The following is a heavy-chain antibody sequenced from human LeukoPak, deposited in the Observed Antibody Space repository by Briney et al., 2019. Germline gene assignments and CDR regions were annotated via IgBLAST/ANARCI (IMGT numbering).Heavy chain of an antibody. CDR3: ARDYYDFWSGYMY. Sequence: GASVKVSCKASGYTFTGYYMHWVRQAPGQGLEWMGRIIPIFGTANYAQKFQGRVTITTDESTSTAYMELSSLRSEDTAVYYCARDYYDFWSGYMYWGQGTLVTVSS. CDR2: IIPIFGTA. V-gene: IGHV1-69*05. CDR1: GYTFTGYY. J-gene: IGHJ4*02. D-gene: IGHD3-3*01.